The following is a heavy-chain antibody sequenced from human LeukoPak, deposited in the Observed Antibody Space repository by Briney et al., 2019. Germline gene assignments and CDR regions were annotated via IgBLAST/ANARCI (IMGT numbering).Heavy chain of an antibody. CDR3: AGARGSHLDGAFDI. Sequence: PGGSLRPSCAASGFTFNSYSMNWVRQAPGKGLEWVSSISSGSSYIFYADSVKGRFTISRDNAKNSLYLQMNSLRAEDTAVYYCAGARGSHLDGAFDIWGQGTMVTVSS. J-gene: IGHJ3*02. CDR1: GFTFNSYS. CDR2: ISSGSSYI. D-gene: IGHD3-10*01. V-gene: IGHV3-21*01.